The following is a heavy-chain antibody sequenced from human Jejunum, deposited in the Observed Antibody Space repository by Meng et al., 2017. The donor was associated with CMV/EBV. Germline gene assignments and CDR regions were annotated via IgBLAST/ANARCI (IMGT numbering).Heavy chain of an antibody. CDR3: ARRYDASWFGY. D-gene: IGHD2-2*01. CDR1: GYAFATHW. V-gene: IGHV5-51*01. Sequence: CKTSGYAFATHWIGWVRPLPGKDLEWIGMIHCSDSRAKYRPLFQGQVTISADKSLNTAYLQWNSLQASDTAMYYCARRYDASWFGYWGQGTLVTVSS. J-gene: IGHJ4*02. CDR2: IHCSDSRA.